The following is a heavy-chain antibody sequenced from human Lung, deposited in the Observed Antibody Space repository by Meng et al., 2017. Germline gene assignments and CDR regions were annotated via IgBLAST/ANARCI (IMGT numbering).Heavy chain of an antibody. CDR2: ISGSGSSP. CDR3: AKKGWLYWGSGDDY. CDR1: GFTFSRYA. J-gene: IGHJ4*02. D-gene: IGHD7-27*01. Sequence: EGLLVESGGGLVQPGGSLRLSCAASGFTFSRYAMSWVRQAPGKGLEWVSAISGSGSSPYYADSVKGRFTISRDNSKNTLYLQMNSLRAEDTAVYYCAKKGWLYWGSGDDYWGQGTLVTVSS. V-gene: IGHV3-23*04.